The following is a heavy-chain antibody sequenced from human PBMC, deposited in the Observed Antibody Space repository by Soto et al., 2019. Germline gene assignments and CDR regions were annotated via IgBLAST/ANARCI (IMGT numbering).Heavy chain of an antibody. D-gene: IGHD3-16*02. Sequence: QVQLVESGGGVVHPGRSLRLSCAASGFTFSSYAMHWVRQAPGKGLEWVAIMSYDGNNQYYADSVKGRFTISRDNFKNTLHLQMNSLRAEDTAVYYCAKALGELSPESFDYWGQGILVTVSS. J-gene: IGHJ4*02. CDR1: GFTFSSYA. CDR3: AKALGELSPESFDY. V-gene: IGHV3-30*18. CDR2: MSYDGNNQ.